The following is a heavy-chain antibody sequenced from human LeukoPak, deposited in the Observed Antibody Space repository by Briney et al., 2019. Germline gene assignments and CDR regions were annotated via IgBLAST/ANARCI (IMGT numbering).Heavy chain of an antibody. CDR3: AKDSWYNWNDSWFDP. CDR1: GFTFSSYG. V-gene: IGHV3-30*18. Sequence: PGGSLRLSCAASGFTFSSYGMHWVRQAPGKGLEWVAVMSYDGSNKYYADSVKGRFTISRDNSKNTLYLQMNSLRAEDTAVYYCAKDSWYNWNDSWFDPWGQGTLVTVSS. CDR2: MSYDGSNK. J-gene: IGHJ5*02. D-gene: IGHD1-20*01.